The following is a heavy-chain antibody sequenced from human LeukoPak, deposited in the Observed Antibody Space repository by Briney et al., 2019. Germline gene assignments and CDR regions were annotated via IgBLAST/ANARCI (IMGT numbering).Heavy chain of an antibody. CDR1: GFTFSSYW. CDR3: ARQGYCSGGSCYSGGFDY. Sequence: GGSLRLSCAASGFTFSSYWMHWVRQAPGKGLVWVSRINTDGSSTSYADSVKGRFTISRDNAKNTLYLQMNSLRAEDTAVYYCARQGYCSGGSCYSGGFDYWGQGTLVTVSS. V-gene: IGHV3-74*01. D-gene: IGHD2-15*01. J-gene: IGHJ4*02. CDR2: INTDGSST.